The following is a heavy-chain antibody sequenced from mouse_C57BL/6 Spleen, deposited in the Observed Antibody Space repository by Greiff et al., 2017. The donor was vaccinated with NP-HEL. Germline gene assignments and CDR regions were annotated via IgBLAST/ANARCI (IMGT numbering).Heavy chain of an antibody. CDR3: ARSIYDGYQFAY. D-gene: IGHD2-3*01. J-gene: IGHJ3*01. CDR2: IHPNSGST. CDR1: GYTFTSYW. Sequence: QVQLRQPGAELVKPGASVKLSCKASGYTFTSYWMHWVKQRPGQGLEWIGMIHPNSGSTNYNEKFKSKATLTVDKSSSTAYMQLSSLTSEDSAVYYCARSIYDGYQFAYWGQGTLVTVSA. V-gene: IGHV1-64*01.